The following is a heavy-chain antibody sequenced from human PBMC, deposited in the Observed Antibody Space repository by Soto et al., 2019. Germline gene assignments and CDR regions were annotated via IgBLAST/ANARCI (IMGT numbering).Heavy chain of an antibody. Sequence: PSETLSLTCAVYGGSFSGYYWSWIRQPPGKGLEWIGEINHSGSTNYNPSLKSRVTISVDTSKNQFSLKLSSVTAADTAVYYCARPPRTLGYFDYWGQGTLVTVSS. V-gene: IGHV4-34*01. CDR1: GGSFSGYY. CDR3: ARPPRTLGYFDY. J-gene: IGHJ4*02. CDR2: INHSGST.